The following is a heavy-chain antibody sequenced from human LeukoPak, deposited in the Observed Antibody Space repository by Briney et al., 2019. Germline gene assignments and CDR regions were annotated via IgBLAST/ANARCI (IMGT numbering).Heavy chain of an antibody. CDR2: IYYSGST. J-gene: IGHJ4*02. V-gene: IGHV4-39*07. CDR1: GGSISSSSYY. CDR3: ARDSRYDILTGSFDY. Sequence: SETLSLTCTVSGGSISSSSYYWGWIRQPPGKGLEWIGSIYYSGSTYYNPSLKSRVTISVDTSKNQFSLKLSSVTAADTAVYYCARDSRYDILTGSFDYWGQETLVTVSS. D-gene: IGHD3-9*01.